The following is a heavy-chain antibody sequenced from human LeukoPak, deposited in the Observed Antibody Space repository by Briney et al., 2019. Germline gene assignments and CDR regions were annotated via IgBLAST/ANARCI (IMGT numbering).Heavy chain of an antibody. Sequence: SETLSLTCTVSGGSFTTHYWSWIRQPPGKGLEWIGYISYIGSTNYNPSLKSRVTISIDTSKNGVSLMLTSVTAADTAVYYCASDSISINAFDAWGQGTMVTVSS. CDR3: ASDSISINAFDA. J-gene: IGHJ3*01. V-gene: IGHV4-59*11. CDR1: GGSFTTHY. D-gene: IGHD3-10*01. CDR2: ISYIGST.